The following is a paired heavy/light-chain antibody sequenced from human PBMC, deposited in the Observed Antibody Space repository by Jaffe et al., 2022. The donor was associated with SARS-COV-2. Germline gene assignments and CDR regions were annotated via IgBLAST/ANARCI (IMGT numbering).Light chain of an antibody. V-gene: IGKV1-5*01. Sequence: DIQMTQSPSTLSASVGDRVSITCRASQNIDVWLAWYQQKPGNAPKLLIYAATRLQTGVPSRFSGSGSGTDFTLTISSLQPDDFATYYCQQYDRDSRKFGPGTKV. J-gene: IGKJ1*01. CDR1: QNIDVW. CDR2: AAT. CDR3: QQYDRDSRK.
Heavy chain of an antibody. Sequence: QLQVHESGPGLVSPSETLSLTCTVSGGTITSSSYYWNWIRQCPGKGPEWIGSIYHTGTTYYSLSLRSRVTISQDASRNQFFLRLTSVTAADTAIYYCVADEAQWVVPDWYFDLWGRGTLVTVSS. V-gene: IGHV4-39*01. J-gene: IGHJ2*01. CDR3: VADEAQWVVPDWYFDL. CDR1: GGTITSSSYY. D-gene: IGHD6-19*01. CDR2: IYHTGTT.